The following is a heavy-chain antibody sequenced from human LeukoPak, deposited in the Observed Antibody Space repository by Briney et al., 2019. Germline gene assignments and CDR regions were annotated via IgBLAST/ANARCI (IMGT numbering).Heavy chain of an antibody. CDR3: ARGDFGETNTAFDV. CDR1: GYTFTDYD. J-gene: IGHJ3*01. D-gene: IGHD4-17*01. V-gene: IGHV1-8*03. CDR2: IKPNSAST. Sequence: ASVKVSCKTSGYTFTDYDVHWVRQAPGQGLGWMGWIKPNSASTNYAQRLQGRVTFTRDTSLSIAYMELSSLTSEDAAVYFCARGDFGETNTAFDVWGQGTLVAVSS.